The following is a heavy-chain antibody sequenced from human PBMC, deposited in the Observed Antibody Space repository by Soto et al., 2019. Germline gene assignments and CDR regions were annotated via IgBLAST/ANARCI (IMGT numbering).Heavy chain of an antibody. CDR1: GYTFTSYD. D-gene: IGHD3-3*01. J-gene: IGHJ4*02. Sequence: QVQLVQSGAEVKKPGASVKVSCKASGYTFTSYDINWVRQATGQGLEWMGWMNPNSGNTGYAQKFQGRVTMTRNTSISTAYMELSSLRSEDTAVYYCASGHAHYDFWSGSRYGNYFDYWGQGTLVTVSS. V-gene: IGHV1-8*01. CDR2: MNPNSGNT. CDR3: ASGHAHYDFWSGSRYGNYFDY.